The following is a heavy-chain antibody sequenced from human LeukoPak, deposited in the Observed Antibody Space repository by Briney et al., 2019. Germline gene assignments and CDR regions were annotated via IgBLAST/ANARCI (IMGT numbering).Heavy chain of an antibody. CDR2: IWYDGSNK. CDR1: GFTFSSYG. V-gene: IGHV3-33*01. J-gene: IGHJ4*02. D-gene: IGHD5-12*01. Sequence: PGRSLRLSCAASGFTFSSYGMHWVRQAPGKGLEWVAVIWYDGSNKYYADSVKGRFTISRDNSKNTLYLQMNSLRAEDTAVYYCARDRYGGYVRSAFDYWGQGTLVTVSS. CDR3: ARDRYGGYVRSAFDY.